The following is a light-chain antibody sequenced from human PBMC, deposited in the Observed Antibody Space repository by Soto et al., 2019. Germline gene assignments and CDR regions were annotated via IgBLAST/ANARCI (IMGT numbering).Light chain of an antibody. Sequence: DVVLTQSPLSLPVTLGQPASISCRSTQSLVYSDGNIYLNWFQQRPGQSHRRLIYKVCNRDSGVPDRFSGSGSGTDFTLKISRVEAEDVGVYYCMQGTHWPPITFGQGTRLEIK. CDR3: MQGTHWPPIT. V-gene: IGKV2-30*01. J-gene: IGKJ5*01. CDR2: KVC. CDR1: QSLVYSDGNIY.